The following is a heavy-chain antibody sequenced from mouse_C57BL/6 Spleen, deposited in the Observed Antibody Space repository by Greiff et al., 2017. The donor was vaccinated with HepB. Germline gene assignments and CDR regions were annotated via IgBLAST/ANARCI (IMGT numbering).Heavy chain of an antibody. CDR3: ASRYITTVVDYAMDY. CDR2: IYPGDGDT. Sequence: VQLQQSGPELVKPGASVKISCKASGYAFSSSWMNWVKQRPGKGLEWIGRIYPGDGDTNYNGKFKGKATLTADKSSSTAYMQLSSLTSEDSAVYFCASRYITTVVDYAMDYWGQGTSVTVSS. D-gene: IGHD1-1*01. J-gene: IGHJ4*01. CDR1: GYAFSSSW. V-gene: IGHV1-82*01.